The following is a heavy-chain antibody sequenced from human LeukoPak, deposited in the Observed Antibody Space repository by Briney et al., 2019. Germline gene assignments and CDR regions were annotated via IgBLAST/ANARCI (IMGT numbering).Heavy chain of an antibody. J-gene: IGHJ4*02. CDR2: IKQDGSEK. D-gene: IGHD6-13*01. Sequence: GGSLRLSCAASGFTFSSYWMSWVRQAPGKGLEWVANIKQDGSEKYYVDSVKGRFTISRDNAKNSLYLQMNSLRAEDTAVYYCARGRGFGSSMTGPFDYWGQGTLVTVSS. CDR3: ARGRGFGSSMTGPFDY. CDR1: GFTFSSYW. V-gene: IGHV3-7*01.